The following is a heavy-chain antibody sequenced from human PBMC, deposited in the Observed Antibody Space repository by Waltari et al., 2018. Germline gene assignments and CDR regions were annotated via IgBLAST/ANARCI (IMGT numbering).Heavy chain of an antibody. CDR1: GGSISSYY. CDR3: ARDRIMVYVDALDT. J-gene: IGHJ3*02. V-gene: IGHV4-4*07. D-gene: IGHD2-8*01. CDR2: IYTSANT. Sequence: QVQLQESGPGLVKPSETLSLTCRVSGGSISSYYWSWIRQPAGKGLEGIGRIYTSANTNYNPSLKSRVTMSVDKSKKQISLKVRSVTAADTAVYYCARDRIMVYVDALDTWGQGTMVTVSS.